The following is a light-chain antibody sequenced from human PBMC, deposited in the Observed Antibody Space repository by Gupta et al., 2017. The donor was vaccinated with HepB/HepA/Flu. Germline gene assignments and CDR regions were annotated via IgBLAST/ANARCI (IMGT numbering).Light chain of an antibody. Sequence: DILMTQSPLSLPVSPGAPASISCRSSQRLLYTNGYNDLDWYLQKPGQSPQLLISLGSNRASEVPDRFSGSGSGTDFTLKISRVEAEDVGVYYCMQTLQSPCSFGQGTKLEIK. J-gene: IGKJ2*04. V-gene: IGKV2-28*01. CDR3: MQTLQSPCS. CDR1: QRLLYTNGYND. CDR2: LGS.